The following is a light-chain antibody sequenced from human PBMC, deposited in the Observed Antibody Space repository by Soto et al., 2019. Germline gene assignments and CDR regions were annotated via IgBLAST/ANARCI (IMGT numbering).Light chain of an antibody. Sequence: QSALTQPASVSGSPGQSITISCTGTSSDVGGYNYVSWYQQHPGKAPKLMIYDVSTRPSGVSIRFSGSKSGNTASLTISGLQAEDEADYYCSSYTTTIRVFGGGTKLTVL. CDR2: DVS. CDR3: SSYTTTIRV. J-gene: IGLJ3*02. V-gene: IGLV2-14*01. CDR1: SSDVGGYNY.